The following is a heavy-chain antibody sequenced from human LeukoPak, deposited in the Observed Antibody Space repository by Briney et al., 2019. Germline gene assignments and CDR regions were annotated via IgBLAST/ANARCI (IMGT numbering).Heavy chain of an antibody. J-gene: IGHJ4*02. Sequence: ASVKVSCKASGGTFSSYAISWVRQAPGQGLEWMGGIIPIFGTANYAQKFQGRVTITADESTSTAYMELSRLRSDDTAVYYCARYQYDFWSGYLDYWGQGTLVTVSS. CDR1: GGTFSSYA. CDR2: IIPIFGTA. CDR3: ARYQYDFWSGYLDY. V-gene: IGHV1-69*13. D-gene: IGHD3-3*01.